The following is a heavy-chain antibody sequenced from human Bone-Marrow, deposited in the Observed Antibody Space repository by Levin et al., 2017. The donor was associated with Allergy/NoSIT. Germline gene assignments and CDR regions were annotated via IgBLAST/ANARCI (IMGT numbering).Heavy chain of an antibody. J-gene: IGHJ4*02. D-gene: IGHD5-24*01. Sequence: PGGSLRLSCAASGFTFNTYGMNWIRQAPGKGLEWVSYIDSSSNYIYYADSVRGRSTISSDNAKNSLYLQMSSLRAEDTALYYCARDAVEMAATPFYFDYWGQGTLVTVSS. V-gene: IGHV3-21*01. CDR2: IDSSSNYI. CDR3: ARDAVEMAATPFYFDY. CDR1: GFTFNTYG.